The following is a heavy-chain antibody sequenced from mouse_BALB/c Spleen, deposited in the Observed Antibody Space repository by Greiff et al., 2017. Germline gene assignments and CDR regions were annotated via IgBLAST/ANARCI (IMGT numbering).Heavy chain of an antibody. Sequence: VQLQQSGAELVRPGVSVKISCKGSGYTFTDYAMHWVKQSHAKSLEWIGVISTYYGDASYNQKFKGKATMTVDKSSSTAYMELARLTSEDSAIYYCARREWFDYWGQGTTLTVSS. CDR2: ISTYYGDA. CDR3: ARREWFDY. CDR1: GYTFTDYA. V-gene: IGHV1S137*01. J-gene: IGHJ2*01.